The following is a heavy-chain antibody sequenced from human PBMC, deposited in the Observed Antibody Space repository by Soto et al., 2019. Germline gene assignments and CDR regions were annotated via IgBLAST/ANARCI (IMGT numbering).Heavy chain of an antibody. CDR2: IYYSGGT. CDR1: GGSISTSNYY. J-gene: IGHJ4*02. CDR3: ARFHDYGDRGSYFDY. D-gene: IGHD4-17*01. V-gene: IGHV4-39*01. Sequence: QLQLQESGPGLVKPSETLSLTCTVSGGSISTSNYYWGWIRQPPGKGLEWIGNIYYSGGTYYNLSLKSRVTTSVDTSKNQFSLKLNSVTAADTAVYYCARFHDYGDRGSYFDYWGQGTLVTVSS.